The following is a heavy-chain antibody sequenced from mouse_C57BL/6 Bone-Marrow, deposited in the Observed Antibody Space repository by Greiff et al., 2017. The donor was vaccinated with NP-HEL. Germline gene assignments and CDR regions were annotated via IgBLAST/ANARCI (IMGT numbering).Heavy chain of an antibody. Sequence: EVQLVESGGGLVKPGGSLKLSCAASGFTFSDYGMHWVRQAPEKGLEWVAYISSGSSTIYYADTVKGRFTISRDNAKNTLFLQMTSLRSEDTAMDYCAREGLLLWLRRVYFDYWGQGTTLTVSS. CDR1: GFTFSDYG. CDR3: AREGLLLWLRRVYFDY. V-gene: IGHV5-17*01. D-gene: IGHD2-2*01. J-gene: IGHJ2*01. CDR2: ISSGSSTI.